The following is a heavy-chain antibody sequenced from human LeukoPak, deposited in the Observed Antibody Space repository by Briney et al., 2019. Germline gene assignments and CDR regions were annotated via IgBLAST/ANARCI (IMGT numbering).Heavy chain of an antibody. CDR3: ARFGGSSSGFDY. V-gene: IGHV4-59*08. CDR1: RGSISSYY. Sequence: SETLSLTCSVYRGSISSYYWSWIRQPPGQGLEWIGYISYSGSTNYNPSLKPRATISVHTSKRQFSLKLSSVTPADTAVYYCARFGGSSSGFDYWGQGTLVTVSS. J-gene: IGHJ4*02. CDR2: ISYSGST. D-gene: IGHD6-6*01.